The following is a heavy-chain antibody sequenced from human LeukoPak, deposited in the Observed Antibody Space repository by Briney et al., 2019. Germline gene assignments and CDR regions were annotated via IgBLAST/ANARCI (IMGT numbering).Heavy chain of an antibody. V-gene: IGHV4-31*03. CDR2: IYYSGST. CDR3: ARVVYDYGDYYFDY. Sequence: SETLSLTCTVSGGSISSGGYYWSWIRQHPGKGLEWIGYIYYSGSTYYNPPLKSRVTISVDTSKNQFSLKLSSVTAADTAVYYCARVVYDYGDYYFDYWGQGTLVTVSS. CDR1: GGSISSGGYY. J-gene: IGHJ4*02. D-gene: IGHD4-17*01.